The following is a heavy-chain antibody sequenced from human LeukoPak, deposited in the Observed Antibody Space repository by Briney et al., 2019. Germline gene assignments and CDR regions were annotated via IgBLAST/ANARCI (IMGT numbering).Heavy chain of an antibody. D-gene: IGHD3-10*02. CDR2: ISSSGSTI. Sequence: PGGSLRLACAASGFTFSSYEMNWVRQAPGKGLEWVSYISSSGSTIYYADSVKGRFTISRDNAKDSLYLQMNSLRAEDTAVYYCAELGITMIGGVWGKGTTVTISS. CDR1: GFTFSSYE. V-gene: IGHV3-48*03. J-gene: IGHJ6*04. CDR3: AELGITMIGGV.